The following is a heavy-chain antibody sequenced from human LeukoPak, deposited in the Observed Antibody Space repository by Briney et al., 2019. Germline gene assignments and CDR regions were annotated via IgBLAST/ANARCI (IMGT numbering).Heavy chain of an antibody. CDR2: MHEHGREI. J-gene: IGHJ4*02. V-gene: IGHV3-7*01. CDR1: GFSFGGFS. D-gene: IGHD2-21*01. Sequence: GGSLRLSCAASGFSFGGFSMSWVRQTPGKGLEWVTYMHEHGREIFYADSVKGRFTISRDNAKNSLYLQMNSLRAEDAGVYYCARPRGCGSSRCNNFDYWGQGTLVTVSS. CDR3: ARPRGCGSSRCNNFDY.